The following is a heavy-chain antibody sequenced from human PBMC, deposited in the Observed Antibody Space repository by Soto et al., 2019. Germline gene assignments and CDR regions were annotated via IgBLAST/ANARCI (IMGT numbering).Heavy chain of an antibody. CDR2: INAGNGNT. Sequence: ASVKVSCKASGYTFTSNAMHWVRQAPGQRLEWMGWINAGNGNTKYSQKFQGRVTLTRDTSASTAYMELSSLRSEDTAVYYCARDLNPNWNPVYYYYGIDVWGQGTTVTVSS. CDR1: GYTFTSNA. J-gene: IGHJ6*02. D-gene: IGHD1-1*01. CDR3: ARDLNPNWNPVYYYYGIDV. V-gene: IGHV1-3*01.